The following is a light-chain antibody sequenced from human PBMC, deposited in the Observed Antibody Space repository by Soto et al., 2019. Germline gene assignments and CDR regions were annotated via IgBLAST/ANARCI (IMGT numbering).Light chain of an antibody. V-gene: IGKV1-5*03. CDR1: QSIGSW. J-gene: IGKJ1*01. CDR2: KTS. Sequence: DTQMTQSPSTLSASVVERVTITCRASQSIGSWLAWYQQKPGKAPKLLIYKTSILENGVPSRFSGSGSGTEFTLSISSLQPDDFATYYCHQYNSYWTFGQGTKVDI. CDR3: HQYNSYWT.